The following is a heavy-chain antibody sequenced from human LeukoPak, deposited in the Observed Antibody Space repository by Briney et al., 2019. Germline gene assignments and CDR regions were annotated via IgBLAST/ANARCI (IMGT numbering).Heavy chain of an antibody. Sequence: GGSLRLSCAASGFTFSSYSMSWVRQAPGKGLEWVANIKQDGSEKYYVDSVKGRFTISRDNAKNSLYLQMNSLRAEDTAVYYCARDEIVAFDYWGQGTLVTVSS. CDR2: IKQDGSEK. D-gene: IGHD2-15*01. CDR3: ARDEIVAFDY. J-gene: IGHJ4*02. CDR1: GFTFSSYS. V-gene: IGHV3-7*01.